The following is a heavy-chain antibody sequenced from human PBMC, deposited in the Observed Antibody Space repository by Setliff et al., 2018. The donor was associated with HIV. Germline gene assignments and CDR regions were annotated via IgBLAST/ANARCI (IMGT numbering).Heavy chain of an antibody. J-gene: IGHJ4*02. CDR2: INHSGST. Sequence: ASETLSLTCAVYNGSFSGYYWTWLRQPPGKGLEWIGEINHSGSTNYSPSLKSRVTISVDASKNQFSLRLSSVTAAGTAVYYCAAWGPRYTYAPFFFDSWGQGTLVPSPQ. CDR1: NGSFSGYY. CDR3: AAWGPRYTYAPFFFDS. D-gene: IGHD2-2*01. V-gene: IGHV4-34*01.